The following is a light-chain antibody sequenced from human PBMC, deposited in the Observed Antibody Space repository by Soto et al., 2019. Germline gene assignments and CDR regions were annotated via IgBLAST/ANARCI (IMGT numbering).Light chain of an antibody. CDR2: NAS. CDR1: QDISNY. Sequence: DMQMTESRYCVSAGVGDRVTNTCQASQDISNYLNWYQQKPGKAPKLLIYNASNLETGVPSRFSGSGSGTEFTLTISSLQPDDFATYFCQQYNSYSLTFGGGTKVDIK. CDR3: QQYNSYSLT. V-gene: IGKV1-33*01. J-gene: IGKJ4*01.